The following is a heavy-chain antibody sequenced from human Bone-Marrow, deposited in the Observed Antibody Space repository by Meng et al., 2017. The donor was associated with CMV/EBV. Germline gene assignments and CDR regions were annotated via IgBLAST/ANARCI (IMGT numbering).Heavy chain of an antibody. CDR1: GYTFTSYG. V-gene: IGHV1-18*01. D-gene: IGHD3-3*01. CDR3: ARVKFLKAIFGVDAGSMAV. CDR2: ISAYNGNT. Sequence: ASVKVSCKASGYTFTSYGISWVRQAPGQGLEWMGWISAYNGNTNYAQKLQGRVTMTTDKSTSTAYMELRSLRSDDTAVYYCARVKFLKAIFGVDAGSMAVWGQGTTVTRYS. J-gene: IGHJ6*01.